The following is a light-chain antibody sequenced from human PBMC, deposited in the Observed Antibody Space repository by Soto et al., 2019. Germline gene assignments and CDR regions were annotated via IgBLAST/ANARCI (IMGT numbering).Light chain of an antibody. J-gene: IGLJ1*01. CDR2: GDT. Sequence: QSVLTQPPSVSGAPGQRVTISCTGSSSNIGAGYDAHWYQQLPGKVPKLLIYGDTNQPSGVPDRFSGSKSGTSASLAITGLQPEDEADYYCQSYDNSLSGPVFGPGTKVTVL. CDR3: QSYDNSLSGPV. V-gene: IGLV1-40*01. CDR1: SSNIGAGYD.